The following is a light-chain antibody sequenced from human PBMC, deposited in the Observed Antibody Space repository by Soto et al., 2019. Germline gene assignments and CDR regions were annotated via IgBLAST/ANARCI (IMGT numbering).Light chain of an antibody. CDR3: CSYAGSYTWV. CDR2: DVT. Sequence: QSALTQPPSVSGSPGQSVTISCTGSSRDVGGYNYVSWYQQYPGKAPKLMIYDVTKRPSGVPDRFSGSKSGTAAFLTISGLQAEDEADYHCCSYAGSYTWVFGGGTKVTVL. V-gene: IGLV2-11*01. CDR1: SRDVGGYNY. J-gene: IGLJ3*02.